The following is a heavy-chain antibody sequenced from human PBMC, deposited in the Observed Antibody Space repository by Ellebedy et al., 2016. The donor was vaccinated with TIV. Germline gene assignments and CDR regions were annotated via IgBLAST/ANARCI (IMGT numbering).Heavy chain of an antibody. CDR2: ISYDGRYE. J-gene: IGHJ6*02. CDR3: AKDASARPNHYFGMDV. CDR1: AFTFNTYG. Sequence: GESLKISCAASAFTFNTYGIHWVRQSPGKGLEWVAAISYDGRYEYYIESVKGRFTISRDNSKNTLYLQMNSLRAEDTAVYYCAKDASARPNHYFGMDVWGQGTTVTVSS. V-gene: IGHV3-30*18. D-gene: IGHD6-6*01.